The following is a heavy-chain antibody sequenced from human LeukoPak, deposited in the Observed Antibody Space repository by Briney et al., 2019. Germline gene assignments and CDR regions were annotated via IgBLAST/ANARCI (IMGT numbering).Heavy chain of an antibody. Sequence: GGSLRLSCAASGFTFDDYAMHWVRRAPGKGLEWVSGISWNSGSIGYADSVKGRFTISRDNAKNSLYLQMNSLRAEDTALYYCAKDVYSSSWYGGFDYWGQGTLVTVSS. V-gene: IGHV3-9*01. J-gene: IGHJ4*02. CDR1: GFTFDDYA. CDR3: AKDVYSSSWYGGFDY. CDR2: ISWNSGSI. D-gene: IGHD6-13*01.